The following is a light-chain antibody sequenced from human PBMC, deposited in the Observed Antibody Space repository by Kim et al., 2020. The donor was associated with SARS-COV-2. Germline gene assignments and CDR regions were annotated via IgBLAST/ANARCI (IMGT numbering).Light chain of an antibody. V-gene: IGKV1-9*01. Sequence: TQLTQSPSSLSASVGDRVTITCRASQGISSYLAWYQLKPGKAPKLLIYAASTLQSGVPSRFSGSGSGTDFTLTISSLQPEDFATYCCQQLNSYPSTVGQGTKQKI. CDR1: QGISSY. CDR3: QQLNSYPST. CDR2: AAS. J-gene: IGKJ2*01.